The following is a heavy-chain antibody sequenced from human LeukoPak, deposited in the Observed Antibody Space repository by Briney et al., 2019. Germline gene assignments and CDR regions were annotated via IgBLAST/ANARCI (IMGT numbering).Heavy chain of an antibody. Sequence: GGSLRLSCAASGFTFSDYYMSWIRQAPGKGLEWVSYISSSGSTIYYADSVKGRFTISRDNAKNSLYLQMNSLRAEDTAVYYCARVSELLWFGELKVFDYWGQGTLVTVSS. CDR2: ISSSGSTI. V-gene: IGHV3-11*04. J-gene: IGHJ4*02. D-gene: IGHD3-10*01. CDR3: ARVSELLWFGELKVFDY. CDR1: GFTFSDYY.